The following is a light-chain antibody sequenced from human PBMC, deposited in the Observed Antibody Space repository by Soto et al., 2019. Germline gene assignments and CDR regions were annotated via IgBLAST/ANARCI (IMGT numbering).Light chain of an antibody. CDR1: QSVSSY. V-gene: IGKV3-11*01. CDR2: DAS. CDR3: QQRYNWPLT. Sequence: EIVLTQSPATLSVSPGERATLSCRASQSVSSYLAWYQQKPGQAPRLLIFDASRRATGIPARFSGSGSGTDYTLTISSLEAEDFAVYYCQQRYNWPLTFGGGTKVEIK. J-gene: IGKJ4*01.